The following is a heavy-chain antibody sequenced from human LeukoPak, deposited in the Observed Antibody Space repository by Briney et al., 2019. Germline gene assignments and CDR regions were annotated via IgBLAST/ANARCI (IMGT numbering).Heavy chain of an antibody. D-gene: IGHD7-27*01. J-gene: IGHJ3*02. CDR2: IYYSGSI. CDR3: ARDQENWGFDAFDI. V-gene: IGHV4-39*07. CDR1: GGSISSNNCY. Sequence: SETLSLTCTVSGGSISSNNCYWGWIRQPPGKGLEWIGSIYYSGSIYYNPSLESRVTISADTSKNQFSLELSSVTAADTAVYYCARDQENWGFDAFDIWGQGTMVTVSS.